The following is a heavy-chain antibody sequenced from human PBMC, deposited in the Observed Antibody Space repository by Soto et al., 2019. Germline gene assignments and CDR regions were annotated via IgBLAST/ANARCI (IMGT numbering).Heavy chain of an antibody. CDR3: AESNALERQRWVYYYYYGMDV. D-gene: IGHD6-25*01. J-gene: IGHJ6*02. Sequence: QVQLVQSGAEVKKPGSSVKVSCKASGGTFSSYAISWVRQAPGQGLEWMGGIIPIFGTANYAQKFQGRVTITADESTSTAYMELSSLRSEDTAVYYCAESNALERQRWVYYYYYGMDVWGQGTTVTVSS. CDR2: IIPIFGTA. CDR1: GGTFSSYA. V-gene: IGHV1-69*01.